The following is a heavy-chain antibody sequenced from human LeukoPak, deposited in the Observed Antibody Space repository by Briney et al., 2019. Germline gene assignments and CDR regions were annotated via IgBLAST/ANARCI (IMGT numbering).Heavy chain of an antibody. J-gene: IGHJ6*03. Sequence: GESLKISCQGSGYSFTTYWIGWVRQMPGKGLEWMGIIYPGDSDTRYSPSFQGQVTISADKSINTAYLQWSSLKASDTAMYYCARRSAVAPYYYMDVWGKGTTVAVSS. CDR2: IYPGDSDT. CDR1: GYSFTTYW. V-gene: IGHV5-51*01. CDR3: ARRSAVAPYYYMDV.